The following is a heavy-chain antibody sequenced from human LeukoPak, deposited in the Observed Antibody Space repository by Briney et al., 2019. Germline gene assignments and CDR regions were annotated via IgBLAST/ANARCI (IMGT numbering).Heavy chain of an antibody. CDR1: GYSISNDYY. V-gene: IGHV4-38-2*02. CDR2: IYHSGST. D-gene: IGHD6-19*01. J-gene: IGHJ4*02. CDR3: AKDGFGSGWGYYFDY. Sequence: SETLSLTCTVSGYSISNDYYWGWIRQPPGKGLEWIGSIYHSGSTYYNPSLKSRVTISVDTSKNQFSLKLSSVTAADTAVYYCAKDGFGSGWGYYFDYWGQGTLVTVSS.